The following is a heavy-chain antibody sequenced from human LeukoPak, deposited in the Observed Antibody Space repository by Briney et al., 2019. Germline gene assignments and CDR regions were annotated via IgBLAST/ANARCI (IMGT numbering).Heavy chain of an antibody. J-gene: IGHJ4*02. CDR1: GGSFSGYY. V-gene: IGHV4-34*01. CDR3: ARGPPRRYCSSTSCYKVGFLGY. D-gene: IGHD2-2*01. Sequence: KPSETLSLTCAVCGGSFSGYYWSWIRQPPGKGLEWIGEINHSGSTNYNPSLKSRVTISVDTSKNQFSLKLSSVTAADTAVYYCARGPPRRYCSSTSCYKVGFLGYWGQGTLVTVSS. CDR2: INHSGST.